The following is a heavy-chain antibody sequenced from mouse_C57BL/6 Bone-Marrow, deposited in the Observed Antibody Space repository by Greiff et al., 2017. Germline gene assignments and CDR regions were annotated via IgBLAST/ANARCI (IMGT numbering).Heavy chain of an antibody. V-gene: IGHV1-52*01. J-gene: IGHJ3*01. CDR3: AISQDSSGPSPAD. CDR2: IDPSDSET. D-gene: IGHD3-2*02. CDR1: GYTFTSYW. Sequence: QVQLQQPGAELVRPGSSVKLSCKASGYTFTSYWMHWVKQRPIQGLEWIGNIDPSDSETHYNQKFKDKATLTVDKASSTAYMQLSSLTSEDSAVYYFAISQDSSGPSPADWGQGTLVTVSA.